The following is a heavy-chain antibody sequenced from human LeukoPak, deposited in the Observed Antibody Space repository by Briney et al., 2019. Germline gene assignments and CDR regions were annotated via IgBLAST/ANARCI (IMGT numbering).Heavy chain of an antibody. CDR1: GFTFRNCV. J-gene: IGHJ4*02. Sequence: GGSLRLSCSASGFTFRNCVMHWVRQAPGEGLEYVSAISSNGGSTYYADSVKDRFTISRDNSKNTLYLQMSSLIPEGTAVYYCVNVFPGAYWGQGTLVSVTS. V-gene: IGHV3-64D*06. D-gene: IGHD7-27*01. CDR2: ISSNGGST. CDR3: VNVFPGAY.